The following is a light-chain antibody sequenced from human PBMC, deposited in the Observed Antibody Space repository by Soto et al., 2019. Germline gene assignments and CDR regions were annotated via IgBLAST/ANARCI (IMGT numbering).Light chain of an antibody. CDR2: GTS. J-gene: IGKJ2*01. V-gene: IGKV3-20*01. CDR1: QIVTSNY. CDR3: QQYGSSPRYT. Sequence: EIVLTQSPGTLSLSPGEKATLSCRASQIVTSNYSAWYQQKPGQAPRLLIYGTSSRATGIPDRFSGSGSGTDFTLTISRLEPEDFAVYYCQQYGSSPRYTFGQGTKLEIK.